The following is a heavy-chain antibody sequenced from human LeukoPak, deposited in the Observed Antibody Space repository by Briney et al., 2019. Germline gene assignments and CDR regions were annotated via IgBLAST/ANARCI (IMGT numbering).Heavy chain of an antibody. CDR1: GGSFSGYY. CDR2: INHSGST. D-gene: IGHD5-18*01. V-gene: IGHV4-34*01. Sequence: SETLSLTCAVYGGSFSGYYWSWIRQPPGKGLEWIGEINHSGSTNYNPSLKSRVTISVDTSKNQFSLKLSSVTAADTAVYYCARERIDTAMVHYGMDVWGQGTTVTVSS. J-gene: IGHJ6*02. CDR3: ARERIDTAMVHYGMDV.